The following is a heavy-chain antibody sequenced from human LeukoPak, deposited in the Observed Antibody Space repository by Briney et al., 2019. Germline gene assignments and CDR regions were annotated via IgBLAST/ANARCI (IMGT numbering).Heavy chain of an antibody. CDR3: ARVTRYDFWSGYAPRDAFDI. D-gene: IGHD3-3*01. Sequence: GGSLRLSCAASGFTFSSYGMHWVRQAPGKGLEWVAVISYDGSNKYYADSVKGRFAISRDNSKNTLYLQMNSLRAEDTAVYYCARVTRYDFWSGYAPRDAFDIWGQGTMVTVSS. V-gene: IGHV3-30*03. J-gene: IGHJ3*02. CDR2: ISYDGSNK. CDR1: GFTFSSYG.